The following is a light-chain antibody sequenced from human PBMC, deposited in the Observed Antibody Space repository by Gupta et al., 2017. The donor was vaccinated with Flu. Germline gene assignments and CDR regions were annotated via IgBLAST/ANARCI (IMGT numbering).Light chain of an antibody. CDR3: QQDDSTPET. V-gene: IGKV4-1*01. J-gene: IGKJ1*01. CDR2: WAS. Sequence: DIVMTQSPASLAVSLGERATINCKSSQTVLYSSNNKNYLAWYQQKPGQPPKLLIYWASTRESGVPDRFSGSGSGTDFTLTISSLQAEDVPVYYCQQDDSTPETFGQGTKVEIK. CDR1: QTVLYSSNNKNY.